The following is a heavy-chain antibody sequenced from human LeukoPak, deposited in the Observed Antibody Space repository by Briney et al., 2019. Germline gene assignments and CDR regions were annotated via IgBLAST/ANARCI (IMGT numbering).Heavy chain of an antibody. D-gene: IGHD1-26*01. CDR3: ACLVGATRIFDY. CDR2: INPNSGGT. V-gene: IGHV1-2*02. CDR1: GYTFTGYY. J-gene: IGHJ4*02. Sequence: ASVKVSCKASGYTFTGYYMHWVRQAPGQGLEWMGWINPNSGGTNYAQQFQGRVTMTRDTSISTAYMELSRLRSDDTAVYYCACLVGATRIFDYWGQGTLVTVSS.